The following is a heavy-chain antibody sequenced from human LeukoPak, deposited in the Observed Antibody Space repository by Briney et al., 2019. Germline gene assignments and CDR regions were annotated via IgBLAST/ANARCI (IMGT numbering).Heavy chain of an antibody. CDR2: ISGSGGST. CDR3: ARGLPVQIVTPTRGDTGADY. D-gene: IGHD5-12*01. V-gene: IGHV3-23*01. J-gene: IGHJ4*02. Sequence: GGSLRLSCAASGFTFSSYAMSWVRQAPGKGLEWVSAISGSGGSTYYADSVKGRFTISRDNSKNTLYLQMNSLRAEDTAVYYCARGLPVQIVTPTRGDTGADYWGQGTLVTVSS. CDR1: GFTFSSYA.